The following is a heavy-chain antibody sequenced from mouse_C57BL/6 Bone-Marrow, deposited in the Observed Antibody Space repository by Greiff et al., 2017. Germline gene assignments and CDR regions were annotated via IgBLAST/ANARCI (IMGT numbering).Heavy chain of an antibody. V-gene: IGHV1-63*01. CDR2: IYPGGGYT. CDR3: ARKRSYWWFDV. Sequence: QVQLQQSGAELVRPGTSVKMSCKASGYTFTNYWIGWAKQRPGHGLEWIGDIYPGGGYTNYNEKFKGKATLTADKTSSTAYMQFSSLTSEDSAIYYCARKRSYWWFDVWGTGTTVTVSA. CDR1: GYTFTNYW. J-gene: IGHJ1*03.